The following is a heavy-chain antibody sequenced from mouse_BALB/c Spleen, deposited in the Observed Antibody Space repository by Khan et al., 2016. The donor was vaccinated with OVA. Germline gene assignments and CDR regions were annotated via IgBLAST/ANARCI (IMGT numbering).Heavy chain of an antibody. V-gene: IGHV3-2*02. D-gene: IGHD1-1*01. Sequence: EVQLQESGPGLVKPSQSLSLTCTVTGYSITSGYAWNWIRQFPGNKLEWMGYINYSGGTSYNPSLKSRISITRDTSKNQFFLQLNSVTTEDTATYYCARGNYYGYYFDYWGQGTPLTVSS. CDR1: GYSITSGYA. CDR2: INYSGGT. CDR3: ARGNYYGYYFDY. J-gene: IGHJ2*01.